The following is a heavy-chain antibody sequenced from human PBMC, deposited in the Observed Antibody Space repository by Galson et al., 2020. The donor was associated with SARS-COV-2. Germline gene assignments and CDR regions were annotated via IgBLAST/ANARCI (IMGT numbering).Heavy chain of an antibody. CDR3: ARDISGSYYGPFDY. D-gene: IGHD1-26*01. J-gene: IGHJ4*02. V-gene: IGHV3-30*04. CDR2: ISYDGSNK. Sequence: GGSLRLSCAASGFTFSSYPMHWVRQAPGKGLEWVAVISYDGSNKYYADSVKGRFTISRDNSKNTLYLQMNSLRAEDTAVYYCARDISGSYYGPFDYRGQGTLVTVSS. CDR1: GFTFSSYP.